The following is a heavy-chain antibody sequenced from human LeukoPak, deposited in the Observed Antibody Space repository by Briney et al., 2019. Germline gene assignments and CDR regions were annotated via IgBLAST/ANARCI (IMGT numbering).Heavy chain of an antibody. Sequence: GGSLRLSCAASGFTFDDYGMSWVRQAPGKGLEWVSYISSSGRTIYYADSVKGRFTISRDNAKNSLYLQMNSLRAEDTALYYCARETSSYGYFDYWGQGTLVTVSS. J-gene: IGHJ4*02. CDR2: ISSSGRTI. CDR3: ARETSSYGYFDY. D-gene: IGHD5-18*01. V-gene: IGHV3-48*03. CDR1: GFTFDDYG.